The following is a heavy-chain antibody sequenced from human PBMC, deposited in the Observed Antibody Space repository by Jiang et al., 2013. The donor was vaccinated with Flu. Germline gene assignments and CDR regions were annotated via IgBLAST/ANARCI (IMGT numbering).Heavy chain of an antibody. D-gene: IGHD1-26*01. Sequence: GSGLVKPSETLSLTCTVSGGSISSSSYYWGWIRQPPGKGLEWIGSIYYSGSTYYNPSLKSRVTISVDTSKNQFSLKLSSVTAADTAVYYCARHTLMQLLGTNWFDPWGQGTLVTVSS. J-gene: IGHJ5*02. CDR3: ARHTLMQLLGTNWFDP. CDR1: GGSISSSSYY. CDR2: IYYSGST. V-gene: IGHV4-39*01.